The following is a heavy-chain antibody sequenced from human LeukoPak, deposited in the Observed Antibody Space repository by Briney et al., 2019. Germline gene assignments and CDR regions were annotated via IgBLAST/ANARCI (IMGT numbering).Heavy chain of an antibody. V-gene: IGHV4-39*01. D-gene: IGHD1-26*01. J-gene: IGHJ1*01. CDR1: GFTFSSYSMN. CDR2: IYYSGRT. CDR3: ARPSGSYRAEYFQH. Sequence: GSLRLSCAASGFTFSSYSMNLVRQAPGKGLEWIGTIYYSGRTYYNPSLKSRVTIFVDTAKNQVSLKLSSVTAADTAVYYCARPSGSYRAEYFQHWGQGTLVTVSS.